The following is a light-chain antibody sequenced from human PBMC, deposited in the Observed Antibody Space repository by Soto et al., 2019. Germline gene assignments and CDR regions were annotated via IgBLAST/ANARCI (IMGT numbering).Light chain of an antibody. Sequence: AIRMTQSPSSLSASTGDRVTITCRASQGISSYLAWYQQKPGKAPKLLIYAASTLQSGVPSRFSGSGSGTDFTLTISCLQSEDFATYYCQQYYRYPRTFGQGTKVKIK. CDR2: AAS. CDR1: QGISSY. V-gene: IGKV1-8*01. J-gene: IGKJ1*01. CDR3: QQYYRYPRT.